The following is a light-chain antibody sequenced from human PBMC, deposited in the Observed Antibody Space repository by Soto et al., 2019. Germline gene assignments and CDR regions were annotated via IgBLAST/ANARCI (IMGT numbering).Light chain of an antibody. J-gene: IGLJ3*02. Sequence: QSALTQPPSASGSPGQSVTISCTGSSSDVGGYEYVSWYQQHPGKAPRLVIFEVGDRPSGVSNRFSGSKSGNTASLTISGLRAEDEADYFCASYTSNSTWVFGGGTKLTVL. CDR2: EVG. V-gene: IGLV2-14*01. CDR1: SSDVGGYEY. CDR3: ASYTSNSTWV.